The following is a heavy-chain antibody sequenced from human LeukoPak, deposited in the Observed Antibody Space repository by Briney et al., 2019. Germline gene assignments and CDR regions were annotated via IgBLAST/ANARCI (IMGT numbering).Heavy chain of an antibody. Sequence: GGSLRLSCTASGFTFGDYAMSWVRQAPGKGLEWVGFIRSKAYGGTTEYAASVKGRFTISRDDSKSIAYLQMNSLKTEDTAVYYCTSPPPYDSSGYYPYYYYYYMDVWGKGTTVTISS. D-gene: IGHD3-22*01. CDR3: TSPPPYDSSGYYPYYYYYYMDV. CDR1: GFTFGDYA. J-gene: IGHJ6*03. V-gene: IGHV3-49*04. CDR2: IRSKAYGGTT.